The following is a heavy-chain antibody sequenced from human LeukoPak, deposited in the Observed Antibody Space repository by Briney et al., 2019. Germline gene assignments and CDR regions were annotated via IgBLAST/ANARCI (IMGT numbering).Heavy chain of an antibody. CDR1: GGSFSGYY. CDR3: ARGEGSSGYWPFDY. CDR2: INHSGST. Sequence: SETLSLTCAVYGGSFSGYYWSWIRQPPGKGLEWIGEINHSGSTNYNPSLKSRVTISVDTSKNQFSLKLRSVTAADTAVYYCARGEGSSGYWPFDYWGQGTLVTVSS. V-gene: IGHV4-34*01. J-gene: IGHJ4*02. D-gene: IGHD3-22*01.